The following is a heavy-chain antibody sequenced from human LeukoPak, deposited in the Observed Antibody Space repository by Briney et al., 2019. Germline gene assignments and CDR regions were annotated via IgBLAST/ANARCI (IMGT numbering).Heavy chain of an antibody. J-gene: IGHJ3*02. CDR3: AKFRAGLELGDAFDI. D-gene: IGHD6-19*01. CDR1: GFTFNNYA. CDR2: ISGSGGST. Sequence: PGGSLRLSCAASGFTFNNYAMSWVRQAPGKGLEWVSAISGSGGSTYYADSVKGRFTIPRDNSKNTLYLQMNSLRAEDTAVYYCAKFRAGLELGDAFDIWGQGTMVTVSS. V-gene: IGHV3-23*01.